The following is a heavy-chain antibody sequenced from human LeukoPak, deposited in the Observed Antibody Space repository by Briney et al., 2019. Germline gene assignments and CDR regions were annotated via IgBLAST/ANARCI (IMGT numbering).Heavy chain of an antibody. Sequence: GGSLRLSCAGPGFTFSIYAMHWVRQAPGKGLEWVSTITATTRSTSYADSVKGRFTISRDNSKRTLYLQMNCLRVEDTAMYYCAKDPNGDYVGAFDFWGQGTLVSVSS. D-gene: IGHD4-23*01. CDR1: GFTFSIYA. J-gene: IGHJ3*01. V-gene: IGHV3-23*01. CDR3: AKDPNGDYVGAFDF. CDR2: ITATTRST.